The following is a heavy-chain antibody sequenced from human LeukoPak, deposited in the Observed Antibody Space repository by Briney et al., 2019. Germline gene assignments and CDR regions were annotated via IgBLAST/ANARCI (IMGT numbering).Heavy chain of an antibody. V-gene: IGHV4-39*01. CDR1: GGSIRGSNYY. CDR3: ARQSSPIIPTAEGGGSWFDY. Sequence: PSATLSLTCTVSGGSIRGSNYYWGWVRQAPGKGLEWIGTIHYDVNTYYNPSLKSRVTTSVDTSKSQFSLHVNSVTAADTAVYYCARQSSPIIPTAEGGGSWFDYCGQGSLVIVSS. CDR2: IHYDVNT. J-gene: IGHJ4*02. D-gene: IGHD6-13*01.